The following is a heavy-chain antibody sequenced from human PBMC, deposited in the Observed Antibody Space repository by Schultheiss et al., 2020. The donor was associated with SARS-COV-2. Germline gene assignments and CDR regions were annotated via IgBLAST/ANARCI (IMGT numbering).Heavy chain of an antibody. V-gene: IGHV4-59*08. CDR2: IYYSGST. Sequence: SQTLSLTCTVSGGSISSYYWSWIRQPPGKGLEWIGYIYYSGSTYYNPSRKSRVTISVDTSNNQFSLKLSSVTAADTAVYYCARLDYSSGYYYVGWFDPWGLGSLVTVAT. CDR1: GGSISSYY. J-gene: IGHJ5*02. CDR3: ARLDYSSGYYYVGWFDP. D-gene: IGHD3-22*01.